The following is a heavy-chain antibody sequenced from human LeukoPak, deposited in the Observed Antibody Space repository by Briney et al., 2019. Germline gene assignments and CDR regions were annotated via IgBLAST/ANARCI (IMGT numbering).Heavy chain of an antibody. J-gene: IGHJ4*02. D-gene: IGHD3-10*01. CDR3: AKVYGSGSYYPIFDY. Sequence: QAGGSLRLSCAASGFTFSSYAMSWVRQAPGKGLEWVSAISGSGGSTYYADSVKGRFTISRDNSKNTLYLQMNSLRAEDTAVYYCAKVYGSGSYYPIFDYWGQGTLVTVSS. V-gene: IGHV3-23*01. CDR2: ISGSGGST. CDR1: GFTFSSYA.